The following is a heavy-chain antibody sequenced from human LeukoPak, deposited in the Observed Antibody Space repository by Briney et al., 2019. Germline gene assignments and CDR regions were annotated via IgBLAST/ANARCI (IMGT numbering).Heavy chain of an antibody. CDR2: ISYDGSNK. CDR1: GSTFSSYG. CDR3: ARAGTGYFTVGGNFDY. Sequence: GGSLRLSCAASGSTFSSYGMHWVRQAPGKGLEWVAVISYDGSNKYYADSVKGRFTISRDNSKNTLYLQMNSLRAEDTAVYYCARAGTGYFTVGGNFDYWGQGTLVTVSS. J-gene: IGHJ4*02. D-gene: IGHD3/OR15-3a*01. V-gene: IGHV3-30*03.